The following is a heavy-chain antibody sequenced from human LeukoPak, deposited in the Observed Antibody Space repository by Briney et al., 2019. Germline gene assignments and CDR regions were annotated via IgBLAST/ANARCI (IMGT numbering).Heavy chain of an antibody. J-gene: IGHJ4*02. V-gene: IGHV3-9*01. CDR3: AKQQIAAAGKGFEF. CDR2: ISWNSGSI. D-gene: IGHD6-13*01. CDR1: GFTFDDYA. Sequence: PGGSLRLSCAASGFTFDDYAMHWVRQAPGKGLEWVSGISWNSGSIGYADSVKGRFTISRDNAKNSLYLQMNSLRAEDTALYYCAKQQIAAAGKGFEFWGQGTLVTVSS.